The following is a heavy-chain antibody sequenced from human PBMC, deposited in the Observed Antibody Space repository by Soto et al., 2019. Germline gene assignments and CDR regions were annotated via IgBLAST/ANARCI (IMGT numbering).Heavy chain of an antibody. Sequence: SETLSLTCTVSVASFTSYYWSWIRQPPGKGLEWIGYIYYGEKTNYNPSLKNRVTISRDTSKNQVFLRLTSVTAADTAVYYCAREGDWSGYSYYYYYGMDVWGQGTTVTVSS. CDR3: AREGDWSGYSYYYYYGMDV. J-gene: IGHJ6*02. D-gene: IGHD3-3*01. CDR1: VASFTSYY. CDR2: IYYGEKT. V-gene: IGHV4-59*01.